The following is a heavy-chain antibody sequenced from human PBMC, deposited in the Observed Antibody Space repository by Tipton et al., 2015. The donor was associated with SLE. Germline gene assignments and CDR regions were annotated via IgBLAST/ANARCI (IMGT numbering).Heavy chain of an antibody. CDR3: TRGMEAGMTGPDY. Sequence: SLRLSCAASGFTFSAYTMTWVRQAPGKGLEWVSRVRPSGGDIGYAASVRGRFTISRDNSENTLYLQMNSLTAEDTALYYCTRGMEAGMTGPDYWGRGTLVTVS. CDR2: VRPSGGDI. J-gene: IGHJ4*02. V-gene: IGHV3-23*01. D-gene: IGHD6-13*01. CDR1: GFTFSAYT.